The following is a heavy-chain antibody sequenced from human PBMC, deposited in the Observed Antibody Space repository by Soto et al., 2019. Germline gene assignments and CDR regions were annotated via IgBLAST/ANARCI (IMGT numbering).Heavy chain of an antibody. CDR1: GFTFSSYW. V-gene: IGHV3-7*01. Sequence: EVQLVESGGGLVQPGGSLRLSCAASGFTFSSYWMSWVRQAPGKGLEWVANIKQDGSEKYYVDSVKGRFTISRDNAKNSLYLQMNSLRDEDTAVYYCARDTRGYSYGTYYGMDVWGQGTTVTVSS. D-gene: IGHD5-18*01. CDR3: ARDTRGYSYGTYYGMDV. J-gene: IGHJ6*02. CDR2: IKQDGSEK.